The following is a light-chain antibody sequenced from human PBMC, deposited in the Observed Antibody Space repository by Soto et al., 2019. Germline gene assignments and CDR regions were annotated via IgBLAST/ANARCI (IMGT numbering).Light chain of an antibody. V-gene: IGLV2-14*01. CDR2: EVS. CDR1: SSDVGGYNY. CDR3: SSYTSSSTRYA. Sequence: QSALTQPASVSGSPGQSITISCTGISSDVGGYNYVSWYQQHPGKAPKLMIYEVSNRPSGVSNRFSGSKSGNTASLTISGLQAEDEADYYCSSYTSSSTRYAFGTGTKVTVL. J-gene: IGLJ1*01.